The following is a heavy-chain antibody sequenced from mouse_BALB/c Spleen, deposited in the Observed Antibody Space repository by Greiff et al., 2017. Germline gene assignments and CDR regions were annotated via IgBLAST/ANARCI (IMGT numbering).Heavy chain of an antibody. CDR2: IYPYNGGT. D-gene: IGHD2-3*01. CDR1: GYTFSDSN. V-gene: IGHV1S29*02. J-gene: IGHJ3*01. CDR3: ARSMKAFAY. Sequence: VQLQQSGPELVKPGASVKISCTASGYTFSDSNMHWVKQSHGKSLECIGYIYPYNGGTVYNQKFKSKATLTVDNSSTTAYMELRSLTSEDSAVYYCARSMKAFAYWGQGTLVTVSA.